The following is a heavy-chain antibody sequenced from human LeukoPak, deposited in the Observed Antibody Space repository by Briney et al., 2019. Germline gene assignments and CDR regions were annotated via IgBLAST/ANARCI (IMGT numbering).Heavy chain of an antibody. D-gene: IGHD2-15*01. J-gene: IGHJ4*02. CDR2: ISSSSSYI. V-gene: IGHV3-21*04. Sequence: PGGSLRLSCAASGFTFSSYSMNWVRQAPGKGLEWVSSISSSSSYIYYADSVKGRFTISRDNSKNTLYLQMNSLRVEDTAVYYCAKDSQSHAWSQFDYWGQGTLVTVSS. CDR3: AKDSQSHAWSQFDY. CDR1: GFTFSSYS.